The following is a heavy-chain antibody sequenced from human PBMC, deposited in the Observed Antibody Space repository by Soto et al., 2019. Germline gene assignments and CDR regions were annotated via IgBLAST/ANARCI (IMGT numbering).Heavy chain of an antibody. Sequence: QVQLVESGGGVVQPGRSLRLSCAASGFTFSSYGMHWVRQAPGKGLEWVAVIWYDGSNKYYADSVKGRFTISRDNSKNTLYLQMNSLRAEDTAVYYCAREGASSTDENWFDPWGQGTLVTVSS. CDR2: IWYDGSNK. CDR3: AREGASSTDENWFDP. J-gene: IGHJ5*02. CDR1: GFTFSSYG. V-gene: IGHV3-33*01. D-gene: IGHD2-2*01.